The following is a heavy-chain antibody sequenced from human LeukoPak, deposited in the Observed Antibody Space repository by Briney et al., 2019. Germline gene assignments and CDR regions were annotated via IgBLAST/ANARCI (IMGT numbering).Heavy chain of an antibody. CDR2: ISAYNGDT. Sequence: ASVKVSCKASGYTFTSYGISWVRQAPGQGLEWMGWISAYNGDTNYAQKFQGRVTMTTDTSTGTAYMELRSLRSDDTAVYYCARLNSSWEILNNWFDPWGQGTLVTVSS. CDR3: ARLNSSWEILNNWFDP. CDR1: GYTFTSYG. V-gene: IGHV1-18*01. J-gene: IGHJ5*02. D-gene: IGHD6-13*01.